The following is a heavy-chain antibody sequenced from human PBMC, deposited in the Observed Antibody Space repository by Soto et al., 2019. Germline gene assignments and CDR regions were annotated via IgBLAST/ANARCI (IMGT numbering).Heavy chain of an antibody. Sequence: SETLSLTCTVSGGSIRSYCWTWIRQPPGEGLEWIGCICNSGTTNYNPSLKSRVTISVDTSKNQFSLKLSSVTAADTAVYYCARDRGRTVLRYYYYYGMDVWGQGTTVTVSS. CDR1: GGSIRSYC. V-gene: IGHV4-59*01. CDR3: ARDRGRTVLRYYYYYGMDV. D-gene: IGHD3-10*01. CDR2: ICNSGTT. J-gene: IGHJ6*02.